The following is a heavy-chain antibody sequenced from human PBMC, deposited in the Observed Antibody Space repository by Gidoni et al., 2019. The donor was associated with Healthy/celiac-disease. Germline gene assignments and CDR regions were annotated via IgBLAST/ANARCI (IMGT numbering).Heavy chain of an antibody. J-gene: IGHJ6*02. D-gene: IGHD2-8*01. V-gene: IGHV4-34*01. CDR2: INHSGST. CDR1: GGSFNGYY. Sequence: QVQLQQWGAGLLKPSETLSPTCAVYGGSFNGYYWSWIRQPPGKGLEWIGEINHSGSTNYNPSLKSRVTISVDTSKNQFSLKLSSVTAADTAVYYWARGIVLMVSSVPTSATSMDVWGQGTTVTVSS. CDR3: ARGIVLMVSSVPTSATSMDV.